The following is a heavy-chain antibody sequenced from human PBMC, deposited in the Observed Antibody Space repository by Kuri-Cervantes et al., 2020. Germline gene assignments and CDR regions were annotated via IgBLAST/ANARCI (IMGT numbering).Heavy chain of an antibody. J-gene: IGHJ3*02. CDR2: ISGSGGST. CDR3: AKDVSEYYGSGSYYNWFADAFDI. Sequence: GGSLRLPCAASGFTFSSYAMSWVRQAPGKGLEWVSAISGSGGSTYYADSVKGRFTISRDNSKNTLYLQMNSLRAEDTAVYYCAKDVSEYYGSGSYYNWFADAFDIWGQGTMVTVSS. D-gene: IGHD3-10*01. V-gene: IGHV3-23*01. CDR1: GFTFSSYA.